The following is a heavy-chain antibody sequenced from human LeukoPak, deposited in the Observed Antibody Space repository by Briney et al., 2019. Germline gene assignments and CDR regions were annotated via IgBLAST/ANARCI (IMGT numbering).Heavy chain of an antibody. CDR3: ARPRAFGYGQMYYFDY. D-gene: IGHD5-18*01. V-gene: IGHV1-2*02. J-gene: IGHJ4*02. CDR1: GYTFTDYY. Sequence: GASVKVSCKASGYTFTDYYIHWVRQAPGQGLEWMGWIDPKTGGTNFAQKFQGRVTMTRDTSITTAYMELSRLRFDDTAVYYCARPRAFGYGQMYYFDYWGQGALVTVSS. CDR2: IDPKTGGT.